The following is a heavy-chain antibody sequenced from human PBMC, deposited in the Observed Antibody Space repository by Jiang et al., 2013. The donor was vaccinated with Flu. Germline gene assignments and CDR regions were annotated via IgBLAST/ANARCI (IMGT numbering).Heavy chain of an antibody. CDR3: ARGKGSRLGYSSSWHYHYHGLDV. CDR1: GGTLSNYA. V-gene: IGHV1-46*01. D-gene: IGHD6-13*01. Sequence: SGAEVKKPGSSVKVSCKASGGTLSNYATSWVRQAPGQGLEWMGLINPSGGGTSYTQKFQGRVTMTRDTSTSTVYMELSSLRSEDTAVYYCARGKGSRLGYSSSWHYHYHGLDVWGQGTTVTVSS. J-gene: IGHJ6*02. CDR2: INPSGGGT.